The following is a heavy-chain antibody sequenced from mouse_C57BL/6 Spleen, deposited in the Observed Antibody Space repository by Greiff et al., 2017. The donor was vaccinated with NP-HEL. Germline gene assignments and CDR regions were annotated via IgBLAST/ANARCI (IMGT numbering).Heavy chain of an antibody. Sequence: DVKLVESGAELVRPGASVKLSCTASGFNIKDDYMHWVKQRPEQGLEWIGWIDPENGDTEYASKFQGKATITADTSSNTVYLQLSSLTSEDTAVYYCYCSVSSELSYLGQWNLVTVAA. CDR3: YCSVSSELSY. CDR1: GFNIKDDY. CDR2: IDPENGDT. J-gene: IGHJ3*01. V-gene: IGHV14-4*01. D-gene: IGHD3-1*01.